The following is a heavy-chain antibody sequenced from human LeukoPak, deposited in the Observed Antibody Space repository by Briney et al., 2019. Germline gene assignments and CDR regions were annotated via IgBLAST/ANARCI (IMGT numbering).Heavy chain of an antibody. CDR1: GFTFSIYS. CDR3: ASPNPRIAARPYCYYMDV. V-gene: IGHV3-21*01. CDR2: ISSSSSYI. J-gene: IGHJ6*03. D-gene: IGHD6-6*01. Sequence: GGSLRLSCAASGFTFSIYSMNWVRQAPGKGLEWVSSISSSSSYIYYADSVKGRFTISRDNAKNSLYLQMNSLRAEDTAVYYCASPNPRIAARPYCYYMDVWGKGTTVTVSS.